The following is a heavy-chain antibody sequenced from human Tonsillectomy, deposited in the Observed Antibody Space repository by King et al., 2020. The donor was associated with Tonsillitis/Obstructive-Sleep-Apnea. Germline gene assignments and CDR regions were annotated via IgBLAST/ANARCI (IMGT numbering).Heavy chain of an antibody. J-gene: IGHJ3*02. V-gene: IGHV4-34*01. D-gene: IGHD2-15*01. CDR3: GRGGTLTTPLDAFDI. CDR2: INHSGST. Sequence: VQLQQWGAGLLKPSETLSLTCAVYGGSFSGYYWSWIRQPPGKGLEWIGEINHSGSTNYNPSLKSRVTISVDTSKNQFSLKLSSVTAAGTAVYYCGRGGTLTTPLDAFDIWGQGTMVTVSS. CDR1: GGSFSGYY.